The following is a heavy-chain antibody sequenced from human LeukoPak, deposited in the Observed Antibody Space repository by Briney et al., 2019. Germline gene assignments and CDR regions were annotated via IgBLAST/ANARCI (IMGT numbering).Heavy chain of an antibody. CDR2: INPNSGGT. V-gene: IGHV1-2*02. D-gene: IGHD3-22*01. CDR3: ARATYDSSGYYPSR. Sequence: GASVKVSCKASGYTFTGYYMHWVRQAPGQGLEWMGWINPNSGGTNYAQKFQGRVTMTRDTSISTAYMELSRLGPDDTAVYYCARATYDSSGYYPSRWGQGTLVTVSS. J-gene: IGHJ4*02. CDR1: GYTFTGYY.